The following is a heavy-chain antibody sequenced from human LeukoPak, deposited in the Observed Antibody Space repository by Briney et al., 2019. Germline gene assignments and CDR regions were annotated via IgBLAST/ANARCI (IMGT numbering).Heavy chain of an antibody. CDR1: GFTFSSYW. J-gene: IGHJ3*02. V-gene: IGHV3-7*01. D-gene: IGHD5-18*01. CDR3: ARHRGYRLRDAFDI. Sequence: GGSLRLSCAASGFTFSSYWMSWVRQAPGKGLEWVANIKQDGSEKYYVDSVKGRFTISRDNAKNSLYLQMNSLRAEDTAVYYCARHRGYRLRDAFDIWGQGTMVTVFS. CDR2: IKQDGSEK.